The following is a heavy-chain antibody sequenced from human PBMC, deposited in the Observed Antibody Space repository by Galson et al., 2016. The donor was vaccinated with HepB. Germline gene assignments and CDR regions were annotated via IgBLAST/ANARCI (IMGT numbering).Heavy chain of an antibody. J-gene: IGHJ6*02. CDR3: AKDWSTTTCVQGCLDV. D-gene: IGHD3-10*02. V-gene: IGHV3-23*01. CDR1: GFTFSNYA. CDR2: INNNDDST. Sequence: SLRLSCAASGFTFSNYAMTWVRQAPGKGLEWISTINNNDDSTYYADSVQGRFTISRDKSKNTLFLQMNSLRAEDTAAYYCAKDWSTTTCVQGCLDVWGQGTTVTVSS.